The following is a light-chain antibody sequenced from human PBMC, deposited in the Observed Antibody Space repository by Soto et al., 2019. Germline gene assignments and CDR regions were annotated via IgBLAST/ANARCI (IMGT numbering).Light chain of an antibody. CDR2: EVS. CDR3: NSYPGTTPIV. CDR1: SSDVGAYNY. J-gene: IGLJ1*01. Sequence: SGLAQPASVSGAPGQSITISCTGTSSDVGAYNYVSWYQQRPGKAPKVMIYEVSNRPSGVSNRFSGSKSGNTASLTISGLLAEDVADYYCNSYPGTTPIVFGTGTKVTVL. V-gene: IGLV2-14*01.